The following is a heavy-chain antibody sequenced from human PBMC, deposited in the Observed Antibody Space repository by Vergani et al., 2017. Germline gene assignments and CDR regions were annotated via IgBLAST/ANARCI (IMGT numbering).Heavy chain of an antibody. J-gene: IGHJ5*02. V-gene: IGHV1-2*02. CDR2: MNPNSGGT. Sequence: QVPLVQSGAEVKKPGASVTVSCTASGYTFTSYDINWVRQATGQGLEWMGWMNPNSGGTNYAQKFQGRVTMTRDTSISTAYMELSRLRSDDTAVYYCARLRGSSKGGWFDPWGQGTLVTVSS. CDR1: GYTFTSYD. D-gene: IGHD1-26*01. CDR3: ARLRGSSKGGWFDP.